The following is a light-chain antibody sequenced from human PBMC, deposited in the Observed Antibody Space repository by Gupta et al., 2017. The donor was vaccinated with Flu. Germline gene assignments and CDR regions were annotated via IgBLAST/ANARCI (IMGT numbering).Light chain of an antibody. Sequence: EIVLTQSPGTLSLSPGERATLSCRASQSVSSSYLAWYQQKPGQAPRLLIYGASSRATGIPDRFSGSGCGKDLTLTISRREPEDFAVYYCQHYGSSPPLTFGQGTLMEI. CDR2: GAS. CDR1: QSVSSSY. V-gene: IGKV3-20*01. CDR3: QHYGSSPPLT. J-gene: IGKJ5*01.